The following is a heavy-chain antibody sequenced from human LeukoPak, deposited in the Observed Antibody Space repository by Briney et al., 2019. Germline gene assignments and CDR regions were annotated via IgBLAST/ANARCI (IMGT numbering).Heavy chain of an antibody. Sequence: GGSLRLSCAASGFTFTSYAMSWVRQAPGKGLECVSTISNTGGSTYYADSVKGRFTVSRDNSKNTLYLQMRGLRAEDTAAYYCAKAHVIGVVGIGFDIWGRGTKVTVSS. V-gene: IGHV3-23*01. D-gene: IGHD3-22*01. CDR1: GFTFTSYA. CDR2: ISNTGGST. J-gene: IGHJ3*02. CDR3: AKAHVIGVVGIGFDI.